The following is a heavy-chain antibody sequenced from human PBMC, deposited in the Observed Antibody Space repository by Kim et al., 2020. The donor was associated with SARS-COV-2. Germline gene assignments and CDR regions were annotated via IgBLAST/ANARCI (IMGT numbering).Heavy chain of an antibody. CDR3: ARVGRGSGWFSYYYYGMDV. V-gene: IGHV3-30*04. CDR2: ISYDGSNK. D-gene: IGHD6-19*01. Sequence: GGSLRLSCAASGFTFSSYAMHWVRQAPGKGLEWVAVISYDGSNKYYADSVKGRFTISRDNSKNTLYLQMNSLRAEDTAVYYCARVGRGSGWFSYYYYGMDVWGQETTVTVSS. J-gene: IGHJ6*02. CDR1: GFTFSSYA.